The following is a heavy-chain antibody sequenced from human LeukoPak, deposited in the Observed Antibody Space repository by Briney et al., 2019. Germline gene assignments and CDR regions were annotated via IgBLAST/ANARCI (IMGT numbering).Heavy chain of an antibody. CDR1: GFTFSSYA. J-gene: IGHJ1*01. CDR3: ARDGEGYCGGDCYPEYFQH. CDR2: ISYDGSNK. V-gene: IGHV3-30-3*01. Sequence: GGSLRLSCAASGFTFSSYAMHWVRQAPGKGLEWVAVISYDGSNKYYADSVKGLFTISRDNSKNTLYLQMNSLRAEDTAVYYCARDGEGYCGGDCYPEYFQHWGQGTLVTVSS. D-gene: IGHD2-21*02.